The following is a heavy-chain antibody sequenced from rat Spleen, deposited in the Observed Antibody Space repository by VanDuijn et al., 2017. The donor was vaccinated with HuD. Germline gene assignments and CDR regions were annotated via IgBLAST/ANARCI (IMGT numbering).Heavy chain of an antibody. V-gene: IGHV5-58*01. CDR1: GFTFSAYW. CDR2: LSSDGFNT. CDR3: AVAGFGY. J-gene: IGHJ2*01. D-gene: IGHD4-4*01. Sequence: EVKLVESGGGLVQPGNSLTLSCVASGFTFSAYWMSWVRQAPGKGLEWVSSLSSDGFNTYYPDSVKGRFTISRANSENTVYLQMNSLRSEDTATYYCAVAGFGYWGQGVMVTVSS.